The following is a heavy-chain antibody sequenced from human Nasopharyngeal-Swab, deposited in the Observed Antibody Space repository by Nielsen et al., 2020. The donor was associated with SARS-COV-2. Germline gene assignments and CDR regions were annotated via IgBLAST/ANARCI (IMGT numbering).Heavy chain of an antibody. CDR1: GFTFSSYA. J-gene: IGHJ5*02. V-gene: IGHV3-23*01. Sequence: GESLKISCAASGFTFSSYAMSWVRQAPGKGLEWVSAISGSGGSTYYADSVKGRFTISRDNSKNTLYLQINSLRAEDTAVYYCANSYYDSSDHMGWFDPWGQGTLVTVSS. D-gene: IGHD3-22*01. CDR2: ISGSGGST. CDR3: ANSYYDSSDHMGWFDP.